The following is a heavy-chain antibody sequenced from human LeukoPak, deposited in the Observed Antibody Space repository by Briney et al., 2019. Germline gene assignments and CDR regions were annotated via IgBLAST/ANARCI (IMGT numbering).Heavy chain of an antibody. J-gene: IGHJ5*02. D-gene: IGHD3-3*01. CDR3: ARHLTIFGVVIPNWFDP. V-gene: IGHV4-39*01. Sequence: PGGSLRLSCAASGFTFSSYAMHWVRQPPGKGLEWIGSIYYSGSTYYNPSLKSRVTISVDTPKNQFSLKLSSVTAADTAVYYCARHLTIFGVVIPNWFDPWGQGTLVTVSS. CDR2: IYYSGST. CDR1: GFTFSSYAMH.